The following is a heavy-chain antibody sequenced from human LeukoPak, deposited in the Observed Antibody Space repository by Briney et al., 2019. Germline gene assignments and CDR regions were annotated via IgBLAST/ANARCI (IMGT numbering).Heavy chain of an antibody. CDR1: GFTFSNYA. CDR2: IRVNGDST. CDR3: ARDRSGDYYFDY. Sequence: GGSLRLSCAASGFTFSNYAVNWVRQVPGKGLEWVSTIRVNGDSTFYADSVKGRFTISRDNSKNTLYLQMNSLRVEDTAVYYCARDRSGDYYFDYWGQGTLVTVSS. J-gene: IGHJ4*02. V-gene: IGHV3-23*01. D-gene: IGHD4-17*01.